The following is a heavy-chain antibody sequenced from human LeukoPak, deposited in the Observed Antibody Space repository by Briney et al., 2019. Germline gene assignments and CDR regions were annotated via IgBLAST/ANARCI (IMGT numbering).Heavy chain of an antibody. CDR2: IIPILGIA. Sequence: SVKVSCKASGGTFSSYAISWVRQAPGQGLEWMGRIIPILGIANYAQKFQGRVTITADKSTSTAYMELSSLRSEDTAVYYCASSRGLTMIEAHAFDIWGQGTMVTVSS. D-gene: IGHD3-22*01. CDR3: ASSRGLTMIEAHAFDI. CDR1: GGTFSSYA. V-gene: IGHV1-69*04. J-gene: IGHJ3*02.